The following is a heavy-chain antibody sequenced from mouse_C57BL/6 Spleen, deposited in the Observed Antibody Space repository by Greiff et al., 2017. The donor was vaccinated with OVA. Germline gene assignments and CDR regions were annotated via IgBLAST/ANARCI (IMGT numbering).Heavy chain of an antibody. D-gene: IGHD1-1*01. J-gene: IGHJ4*01. CDR2: ISDGGSYT. CDR3: ARDRGTTVVATYYYAMDY. V-gene: IGHV5-4*01. CDR1: GFTFSSYA. Sequence: EVKLQESGGGLVKPGGSLKLSCAASGFTFSSYAMSWVRQTPEKRLELVATISDGGSYTYYPDNVKGRFTISRDNAKNNLYLQMSHLKSEDTAMYYYARDRGTTVVATYYYAMDYWGQGTSVTVSS.